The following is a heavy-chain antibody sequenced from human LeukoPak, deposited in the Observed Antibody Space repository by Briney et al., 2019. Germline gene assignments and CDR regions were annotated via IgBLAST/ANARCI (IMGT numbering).Heavy chain of an antibody. CDR3: AREKWYYGSGSYHFDY. D-gene: IGHD3-10*01. CDR2: MNPNSGNT. Sequence: GASVKVSCKASGYTFTSYDINWVRQATGQGLEWMGWMNPNSGNTGYAQKFQGRVTMTRNTSISTAYMELSSLRSEDTAVYYCAREKWYYGSGSYHFDYWGQGTLVTVSS. V-gene: IGHV1-8*01. CDR1: GYTFTSYD. J-gene: IGHJ4*02.